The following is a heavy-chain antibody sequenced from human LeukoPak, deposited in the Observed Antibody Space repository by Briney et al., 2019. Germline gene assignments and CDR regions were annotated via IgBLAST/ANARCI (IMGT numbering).Heavy chain of an antibody. CDR2: ISGSGGST. D-gene: IGHD2-21*02. V-gene: IGHV3-23*01. CDR3: AKALQHIVVVTASPFDY. J-gene: IGHJ4*02. CDR1: GFTFSSDA. Sequence: GGSLRLSCAASGFTFSSDAMSWVRQAPGKGLEWVSAISGSGGSTYYADSVKGRFTIPRDNSKNTLYLQMNSLRAEDTAVYYCAKALQHIVVVTASPFDYWGQGTLVTVSS.